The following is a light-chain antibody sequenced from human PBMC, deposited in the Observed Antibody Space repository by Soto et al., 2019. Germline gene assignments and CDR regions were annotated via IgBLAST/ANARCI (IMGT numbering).Light chain of an antibody. Sequence: QSALAQPASVSGSPGQSITISCTGTSSDIGRYDLVSWYQQYPGKAPKLIIYEVSNRPSGVSNRFSGSKSGNTASLTISGLQAEDEADYYCSSYTSSSTWVFGGGTKVTVL. CDR2: EVS. J-gene: IGLJ3*02. CDR3: SSYTSSSTWV. CDR1: SSDIGRYDL. V-gene: IGLV2-14*02.